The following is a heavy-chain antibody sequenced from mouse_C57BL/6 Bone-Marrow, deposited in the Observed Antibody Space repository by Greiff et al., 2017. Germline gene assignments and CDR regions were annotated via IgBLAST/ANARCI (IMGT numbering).Heavy chain of an antibody. Sequence: EVKLVESEGGLVQPGSSMKLSCTASGFTFSDYYMAWVRQVPEKGLEWVANINYDGSSTYYLDSLKSRFIISRDNAKNILYLQMSSLKSEDTATYYCARVRYYGSSYAMDYWGQGTSVTVSS. J-gene: IGHJ4*01. CDR3: ARVRYYGSSYAMDY. V-gene: IGHV5-16*01. CDR2: INYDGSST. CDR1: GFTFSDYY. D-gene: IGHD1-1*01.